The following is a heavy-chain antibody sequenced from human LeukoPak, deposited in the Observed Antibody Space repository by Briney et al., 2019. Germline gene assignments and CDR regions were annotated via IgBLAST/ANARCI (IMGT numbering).Heavy chain of an antibody. CDR3: ARDLSVDEWGYSYGYEY. CDR2: ISSSGSNI. D-gene: IGHD5-18*01. CDR1: GFTFSDYY. V-gene: IGHV3-11*01. J-gene: IGHJ4*02. Sequence: GGSLRLSCAASGFTFSDYYMSWIRQAPGRGLEWVSYISSSGSNIYYADSVKGLFTIARDNAKNSLYLQMNSLRAEDTAVYYCARDLSVDEWGYSYGYEYWGQVTLVTVSS.